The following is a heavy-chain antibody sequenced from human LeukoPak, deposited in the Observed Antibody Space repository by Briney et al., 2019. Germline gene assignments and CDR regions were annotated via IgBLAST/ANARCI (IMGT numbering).Heavy chain of an antibody. CDR2: ISSSGNTI. J-gene: IGHJ6*04. CDR3: AELGITMIGGV. Sequence: TGGSLRLSCAASGFSISIYDMNWVRQAPGKGLEWISYISSSGNTIYYGDSVKGRFTISRDSARNSLYLQMNSLRAEDTAVYYCAELGITMIGGVWGKGTTVTISS. D-gene: IGHD3-10*02. V-gene: IGHV3-48*03. CDR1: GFSISIYD.